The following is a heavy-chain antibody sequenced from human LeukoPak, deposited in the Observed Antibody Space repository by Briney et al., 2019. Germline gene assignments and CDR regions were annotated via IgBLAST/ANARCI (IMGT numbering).Heavy chain of an antibody. J-gene: IGHJ4*02. D-gene: IGHD1-14*01. CDR3: AREEPAGSIDY. CDR2: ISNSGGST. V-gene: IGHV3-64*01. Sequence: GGSLRLSCAVSGFVFSSHPMHWVRQAPGKGLECVSAISNSGGSTYYANYVKGRFTISRDNSKNTLYLQMDSLRAEDTALYYCAREEPAGSIDYWGQGILVTVSS. CDR1: GFVFSSHP.